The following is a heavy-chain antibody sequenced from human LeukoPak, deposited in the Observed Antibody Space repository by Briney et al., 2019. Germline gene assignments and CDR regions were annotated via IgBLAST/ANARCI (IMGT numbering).Heavy chain of an antibody. J-gene: IGHJ5*02. Sequence: SETLSLTCAVYDGSLSGFYWSWIRQSPGKGLEWIGEINQSGSTNYNPSLKSRVTISVDTSKNQFSLKLSSVTAADTAVYYCARGYYYGLDLWGQGTLVTVSS. V-gene: IGHV4-34*01. D-gene: IGHD3-10*01. CDR2: INQSGST. CDR1: DGSLSGFY. CDR3: ARGYYYGLDL.